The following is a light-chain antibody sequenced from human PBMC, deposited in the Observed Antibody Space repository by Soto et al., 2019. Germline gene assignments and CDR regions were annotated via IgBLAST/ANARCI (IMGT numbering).Light chain of an antibody. CDR1: QGISNF. CDR2: GAS. V-gene: IGKV1-9*01. Sequence: LPLTQSPSFLSASVGGRVTIPCRASQGISNFLAWYQLKPGKAPNLLIYGASTLQSGVPSRFSGSGSGTDFTLTISSLQPEDFATYYCEQLNSYPLTFGGGTKVDIK. J-gene: IGKJ4*01. CDR3: EQLNSYPLT.